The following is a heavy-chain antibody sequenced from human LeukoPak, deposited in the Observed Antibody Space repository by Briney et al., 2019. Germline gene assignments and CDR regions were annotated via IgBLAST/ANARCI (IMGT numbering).Heavy chain of an antibody. CDR1: GGSISSYY. D-gene: IGHD6-13*01. CDR3: ARHVSSSWAFDY. V-gene: IGHV4-59*08. Sequence: SETLSLTCTVSGGSISSYYWSWIRQPPGKGLEWIGYIYYSGSTNYNPSLKSRVTISVDTSKNQFSLKLSSVTAADTAVYYCARHVSSSWAFDYWGQGTLVTVSS. J-gene: IGHJ4*02. CDR2: IYYSGST.